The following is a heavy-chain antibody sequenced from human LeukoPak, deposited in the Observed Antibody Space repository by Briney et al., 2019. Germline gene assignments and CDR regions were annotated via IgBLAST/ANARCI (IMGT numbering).Heavy chain of an antibody. J-gene: IGHJ4*02. CDR3: VRTPPNWGFDY. CDR1: GYTFTSYD. CDR2: MNPNSGTT. Sequence: ASVRVSCKASGYTFTSYDFNWVRQAPGQGPEWIGWMNPNSGTTGYAQKFQGRVTMTRDTSISTAYMDLSSLRSEDTAIYYCVRTPPNWGFDYWGQGTLVTVSS. V-gene: IGHV1-8*01. D-gene: IGHD7-27*01.